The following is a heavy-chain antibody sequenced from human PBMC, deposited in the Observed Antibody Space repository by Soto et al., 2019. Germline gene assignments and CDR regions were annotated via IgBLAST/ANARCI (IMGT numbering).Heavy chain of an antibody. CDR1: GFTFSSYA. D-gene: IGHD1-1*01. CDR3: AKEELERQGSGFDY. CDR2: ISGSGGST. J-gene: IGHJ4*02. Sequence: EVQLLESGGGLVQPGGSLRLSCAASGFTFSSYAMSWVRQAPGKGLEWGSAISGSGGSTYYADSVKGRFTISRDNSKNTLYLKMNGLRAEDTAVYYCAKEELERQGSGFDYCGQGTLVTVSS. V-gene: IGHV3-23*01.